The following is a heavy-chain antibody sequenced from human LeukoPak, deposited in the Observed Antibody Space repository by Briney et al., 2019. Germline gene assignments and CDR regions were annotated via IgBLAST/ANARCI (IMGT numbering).Heavy chain of an antibody. CDR2: TKDRVNSYTA. D-gene: IGHD6-19*01. Sequence: GGSLRLSCAASGFTFSSYGMHWVRQAPGKGLEWVGRTKDRVNSYTAEYAASVKGRFTISRDVLKGSLYLQMNSLKTDDTAVYYCAREGYNSGPDFDYWGQGTLVTVSS. V-gene: IGHV3-72*01. CDR3: AREGYNSGPDFDY. J-gene: IGHJ4*02. CDR1: GFTFSSYG.